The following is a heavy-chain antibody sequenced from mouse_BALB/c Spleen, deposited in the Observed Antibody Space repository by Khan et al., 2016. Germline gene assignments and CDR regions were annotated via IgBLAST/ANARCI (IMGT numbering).Heavy chain of an antibody. CDR1: GYTFSSYF. D-gene: IGHD1-1*01. CDR2: IKPSNGGT. CDR3: TRGLYYSCTSYGRYYAMDY. J-gene: IGHJ4*01. V-gene: IGHV1S81*02. Sequence: QVQLQQSGAELVSPGASVKLSCKTSGYTFSSYFIYWVKQRPGQGLEWIGEIKPSNGGTNFNENFKSKATLTVDKSSSTSYIQRTSLTAEASAGYYCTRGLYYSCTSYGRYYAMDYRGQGTSVTVSS.